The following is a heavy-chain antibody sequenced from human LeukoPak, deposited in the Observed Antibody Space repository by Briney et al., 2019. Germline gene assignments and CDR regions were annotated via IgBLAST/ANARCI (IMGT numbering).Heavy chain of an antibody. CDR2: FDPEDGET. CDR1: GYTLTELS. V-gene: IGHV1-24*01. Sequence: ASEKVSCKVSGYTLTELSMHWVRQAPGKGLEWMGGFDPEDGETIYAQKFQGRVTMTEDTSTDTAYMELSSLRSEDTAVYYCATDLDYGDYSRFDYWGQGTLVTVSS. D-gene: IGHD4-17*01. J-gene: IGHJ4*02. CDR3: ATDLDYGDYSRFDY.